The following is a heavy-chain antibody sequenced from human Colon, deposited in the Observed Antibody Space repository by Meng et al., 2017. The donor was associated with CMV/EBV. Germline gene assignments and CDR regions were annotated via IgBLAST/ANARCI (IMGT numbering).Heavy chain of an antibody. CDR2: IIPFFDTV. J-gene: IGHJ6*02. Sequence: KISCKASGGTFSRYAISWVRQAPGQGLEWMGGIIPFFDTVNYAQKFQGRVMITTDESTSTAYMELSSLRSEDTAVYYCARGDYGGNPEKNYYYGMDVWGQGTTVTVSS. CDR3: ARGDYGGNPEKNYYYGMDV. CDR1: GGTFSRYA. D-gene: IGHD4-23*01. V-gene: IGHV1-69*05.